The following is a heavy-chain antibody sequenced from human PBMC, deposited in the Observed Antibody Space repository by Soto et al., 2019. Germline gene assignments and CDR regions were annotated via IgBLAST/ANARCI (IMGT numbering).Heavy chain of an antibody. CDR1: GFTFSDYY. Sequence: PGEFLRLSCAASGFTFSDYYMSWIRQAPGKGLEWVSYISSSSSYTNYADSVKGRFTISRDNAKNSLYLQMNSLRAEDTAVYYCARELHSGMDVWGQGTTVTVSS. CDR2: ISSSSSYT. V-gene: IGHV3-11*06. CDR3: ARELHSGMDV. J-gene: IGHJ6*02. D-gene: IGHD4-4*01.